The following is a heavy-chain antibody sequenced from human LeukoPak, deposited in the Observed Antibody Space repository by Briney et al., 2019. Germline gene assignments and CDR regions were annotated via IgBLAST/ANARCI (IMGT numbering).Heavy chain of an antibody. Sequence: GSLRLSCAASGFTFSSSGMHWVRQAPGKGLEWVAIISFDGSKKYYADSVKGRFTISRDNSKNTLYLQMNSLRAEDTAVYYCAKDPFSGELLPSDVAFDIWGQGTMVTVSS. CDR3: AKDPFSGELLPSDVAFDI. V-gene: IGHV3-30*18. J-gene: IGHJ3*02. D-gene: IGHD1-26*01. CDR2: ISFDGSKK. CDR1: GFTFSSSG.